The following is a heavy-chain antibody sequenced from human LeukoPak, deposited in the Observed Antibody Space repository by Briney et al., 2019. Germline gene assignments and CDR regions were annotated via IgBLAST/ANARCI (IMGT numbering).Heavy chain of an antibody. CDR2: ISSNGGRT. CDR1: GFTFRSYD. D-gene: IGHD3-22*01. V-gene: IGHV3-64*01. CDR3: AMYYYDSGGFHFHH. Sequence: PGGSLRLSCAASGFTFRSYDMHWVRQAPGKGLEYVSAISSNGGRTYYANSVKGRFTISRDNSRNTLYLQMGSLRAEDMAVYYCAMYYYDSGGFHFHHWGQGTLVTVSS. J-gene: IGHJ1*01.